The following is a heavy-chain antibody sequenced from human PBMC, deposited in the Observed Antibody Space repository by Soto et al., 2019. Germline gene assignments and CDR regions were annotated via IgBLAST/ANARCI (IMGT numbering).Heavy chain of an antibody. V-gene: IGHV1-69*02. Sequence: QVQLVQSGAEVKKPGSSVKVSCKASGGTFSSYTISWVRQAPGQGLEWMGRIIPILGIANYAQKFQGRVTITADKSTSTAYRELSRLRSEDTAVYYCASEYCSGGSCYGDYYYYMDVWGKGTTVTVSS. D-gene: IGHD2-15*01. CDR2: IIPILGIA. CDR1: GGTFSSYT. J-gene: IGHJ6*03. CDR3: ASEYCSGGSCYGDYYYYMDV.